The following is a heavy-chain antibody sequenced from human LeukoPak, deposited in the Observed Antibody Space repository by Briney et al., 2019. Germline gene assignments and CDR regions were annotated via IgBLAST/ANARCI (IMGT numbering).Heavy chain of an antibody. CDR1: GGSISGYY. D-gene: IGHD2-15*01. Sequence: ESSETLSLTCTVSGGSISGYYWSWIRQPPGKGLEWIGYIYYSGSTYYNPSLKSRVTISVDTSKNQFSLKLSSVTAADTAVYYCARGIFESSPFDIWGQGTMVTVSS. J-gene: IGHJ3*02. CDR3: ARGIFESSPFDI. CDR2: IYYSGST. V-gene: IGHV4-59*08.